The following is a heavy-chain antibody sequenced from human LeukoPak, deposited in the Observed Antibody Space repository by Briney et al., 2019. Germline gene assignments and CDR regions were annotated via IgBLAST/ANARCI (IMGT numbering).Heavy chain of an antibody. D-gene: IGHD4-17*01. CDR1: GFAFSDYY. J-gene: IGHJ5*02. CDR2: ISSSGSTI. CDR3: ARDPSTVTTFWFDP. V-gene: IGHV3-11*01. Sequence: GGSLRLSCAAPGFAFSDYYMSWIRQAPGKGLEWVSYISSSGSTIYYADSVKGRFTISRDNAKNSLYLQMNSLRAEDTAVYYCARDPSTVTTFWFDPWGQGTLVTVSS.